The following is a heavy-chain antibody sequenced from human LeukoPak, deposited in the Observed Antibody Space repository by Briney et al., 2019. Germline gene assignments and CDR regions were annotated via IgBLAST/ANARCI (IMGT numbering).Heavy chain of an antibody. Sequence: PGGSLRLSCAASGFTFSSYGMHWVRQAPGKGLEWVAVIWYDGSNKYYADSVKGRFTISRDNSKNTLYLQMNSLRAEDTAVYYCARDREEVLTGYIFDYWGQGTLVTVSS. CDR2: IWYDGSNK. CDR1: GFTFSSYG. V-gene: IGHV3-33*01. D-gene: IGHD3-9*01. CDR3: ARDREEVLTGYIFDY. J-gene: IGHJ4*02.